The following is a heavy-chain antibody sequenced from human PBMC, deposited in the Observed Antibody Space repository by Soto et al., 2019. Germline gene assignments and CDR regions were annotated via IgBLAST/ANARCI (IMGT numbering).Heavy chain of an antibody. CDR2: IMQDGGQT. Sequence: PGGSLRLSCAASGFTFDSYWMTWVRQAPGKGLEWVAHIMQDGGQTYYVDSVKGRFTISRDNAKTSLYLQMNSLRAEDTSVYFCARGGNGYENWPPYYYYGMDVWGQGTTVTVSS. CDR3: ARGGNGYENWPPYYYYGMDV. D-gene: IGHD5-12*01. V-gene: IGHV3-7*01. J-gene: IGHJ6*02. CDR1: GFTFDSYW.